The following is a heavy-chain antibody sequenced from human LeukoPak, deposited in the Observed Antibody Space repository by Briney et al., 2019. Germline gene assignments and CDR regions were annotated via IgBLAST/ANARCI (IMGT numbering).Heavy chain of an antibody. CDR3: AKGGLVGAGYFDY. CDR2: IYSGGNT. V-gene: IGHV3-53*05. Sequence: GGSLRLSCAASGFTVSSNYMSWVRQAPGKGLEWVSVIYSGGNTYYADSVRGRFTISRDNSKNTLYLQMKSLRAEDTAVYYCAKGGLVGAGYFDYWGQGTLVTVSS. D-gene: IGHD1-26*01. J-gene: IGHJ4*02. CDR1: GFTVSSNY.